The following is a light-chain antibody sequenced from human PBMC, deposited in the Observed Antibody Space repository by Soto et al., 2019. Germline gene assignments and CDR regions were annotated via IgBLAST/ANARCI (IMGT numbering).Light chain of an antibody. Sequence: QSALTQPASVSGSPGQSITIPCTGTSSDVGGYNYVSWYQHHPGKAPKLMIYDVSNRPSGVSNRFSGSKSGNTASLTISGLQAEDEADYYCSSYTRGGSLLILGGGTKLTVL. CDR2: DVS. CDR1: SSDVGGYNY. J-gene: IGLJ2*01. V-gene: IGLV2-14*03. CDR3: SSYTRGGSLLI.